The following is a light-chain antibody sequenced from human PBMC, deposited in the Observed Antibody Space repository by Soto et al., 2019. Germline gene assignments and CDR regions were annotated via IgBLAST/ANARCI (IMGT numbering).Light chain of an antibody. CDR3: MQALHTPYT. CDR2: LGS. V-gene: IGKV2-28*01. Sequence: DIVMTQSPLSLAVTPGEPASISCRSSQSLLYSSGHNYLDWYLQKPGQSPQLLIYLGSNRASGVHDRFSGSGSSTDFTLKISRVEADDVGVYYCMQALHTPYTFGQGTKLEIK. J-gene: IGKJ2*01. CDR1: QSLLYSSGHNY.